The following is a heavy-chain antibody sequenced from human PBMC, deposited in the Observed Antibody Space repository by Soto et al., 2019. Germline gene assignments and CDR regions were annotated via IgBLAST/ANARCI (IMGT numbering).Heavy chain of an antibody. Sequence: ASVKVSCKASGYTFTGYYMHWVRQAPGQGLEWMGWINPNSGGTNYAQKFQGRVTMTRDTSISTDYMELSRLRSDDTAVYYCARVRRELRLDAFDIWGQGTMVTVSS. D-gene: IGHD1-7*01. J-gene: IGHJ3*02. V-gene: IGHV1-2*02. CDR1: GYTFTGYY. CDR2: INPNSGGT. CDR3: ARVRRELRLDAFDI.